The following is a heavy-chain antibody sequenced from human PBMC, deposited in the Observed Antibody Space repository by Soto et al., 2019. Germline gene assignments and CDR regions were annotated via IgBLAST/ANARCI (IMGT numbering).Heavy chain of an antibody. J-gene: IGHJ4*02. D-gene: IGHD5-12*01. CDR3: GRGDGFFTDS. CDR2: IKGDGSEK. CDR1: GVTFSVTW. Sequence: EVQLVESGGDLVQPGGSLRLSCAASGVTFSVTWMTWVRQAPGKGLEWVATIKGDGSEKHYVDSVKGRFTISRDNAKNSVYVQLNSRRVDDTAGYDCGRGDGFFTDSWGQGTLVTVSS. V-gene: IGHV3-7*04.